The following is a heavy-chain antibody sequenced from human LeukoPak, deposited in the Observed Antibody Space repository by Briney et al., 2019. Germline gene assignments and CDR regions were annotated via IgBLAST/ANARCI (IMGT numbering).Heavy chain of an antibody. J-gene: IGHJ4*02. Sequence: PSETLSLTCAVYGGSFSGYYWIWIRQPPGKGLEWIGEINHSGSTNYNPSLKSRVTISVDTSKNQFSLKLSSVTAADTAVYYCARRTYDYVWGSYRLISYYFDYWGQGTLVTVSS. V-gene: IGHV4-34*01. CDR1: GGSFSGYY. CDR2: INHSGST. D-gene: IGHD3-16*02. CDR3: ARRTYDYVWGSYRLISYYFDY.